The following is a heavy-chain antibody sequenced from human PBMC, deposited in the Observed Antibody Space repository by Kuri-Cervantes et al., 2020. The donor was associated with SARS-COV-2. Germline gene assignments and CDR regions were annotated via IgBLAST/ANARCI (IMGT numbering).Heavy chain of an antibody. Sequence: GGSLRLSCVASGFTFSNYALAWVRQAPGKGLECVAVIYSGGNTYYADSVKGRFTISRDSSKNTLYLQMNSLRAEDTAVYYCARAKSPNAALVPADYWGQGTLVTVSS. J-gene: IGHJ4*02. D-gene: IGHD5-18*01. CDR3: ARAKSPNAALVPADY. CDR1: GFTFSNYA. CDR2: IYSGGNT. V-gene: IGHV3-53*01.